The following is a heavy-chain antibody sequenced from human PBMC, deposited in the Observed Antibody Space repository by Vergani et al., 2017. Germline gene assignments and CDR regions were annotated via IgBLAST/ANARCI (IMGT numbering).Heavy chain of an antibody. V-gene: IGHV5-51*03. CDR2: IYPGDSDT. CDR1: GYSFTSYW. D-gene: IGHD3-9*01. Sequence: EVQLVQSGAEVKKPGESLKISCKGSGYSFTSYWIGWVRQMPGKGLEWRGIIYPGDSDTRYSPSFQGQVTISADKSISTAYLQWSSLQASDTAMYYCARGYYDILTGYFGDAFDIWGQGTMVTVSS. CDR3: ARGYYDILTGYFGDAFDI. J-gene: IGHJ3*02.